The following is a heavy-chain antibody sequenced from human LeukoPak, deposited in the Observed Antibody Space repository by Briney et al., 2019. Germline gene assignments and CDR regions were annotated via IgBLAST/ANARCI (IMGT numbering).Heavy chain of an antibody. Sequence: SETLSLTCSVSGGSISSSSYYWGWIRQPPGKGLEWIGSIYYSGSTYYNPSLKSRVTISVDTSKNQFSLKLSSVTAADTAVYYCARLGPINYYDSSGYSERYFDYWGQGTLSPSPQ. CDR2: IYYSGST. D-gene: IGHD3-22*01. CDR3: ARLGPINYYDSSGYSERYFDY. CDR1: GGSISSSSYY. J-gene: IGHJ4*02. V-gene: IGHV4-39*01.